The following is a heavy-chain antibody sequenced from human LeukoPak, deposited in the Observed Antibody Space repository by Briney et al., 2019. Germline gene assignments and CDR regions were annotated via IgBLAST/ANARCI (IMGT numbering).Heavy chain of an antibody. CDR2: INPNSDGT. Sequence: GASVKVSCKAPGYTFTGYYMHWVRQAPGQGLEWMGWINPNSDGTNYAQKFQGRVTMTRDTSISTAYMELSSLRPDDTAVYYCARKRTAAPLDYWGQGTLVTVSS. CDR3: ARKRTAAPLDY. J-gene: IGHJ4*02. V-gene: IGHV1-2*02. D-gene: IGHD6-6*01. CDR1: GYTFTGYY.